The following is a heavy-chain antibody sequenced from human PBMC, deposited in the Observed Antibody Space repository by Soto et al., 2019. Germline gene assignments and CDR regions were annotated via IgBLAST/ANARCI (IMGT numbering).Heavy chain of an antibody. Sequence: GASVKVSCKASGFTFTSSAVQWVRQARGQRLEWIGWTVVGSGNTNYAQKFQERVTITRDMSTSTAYMELSSLGSEDTAVYYCAAGYPPPYYDFWSGNGMDVWGQGTTVTVSS. V-gene: IGHV1-58*01. J-gene: IGHJ6*02. CDR1: GFTFTSSA. CDR3: AAGYPPPYYDFWSGNGMDV. CDR2: TVVGSGNT. D-gene: IGHD3-3*01.